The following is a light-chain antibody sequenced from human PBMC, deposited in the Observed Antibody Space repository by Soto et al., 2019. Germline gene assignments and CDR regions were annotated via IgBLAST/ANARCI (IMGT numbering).Light chain of an antibody. CDR2: EVS. J-gene: IGLJ2*01. CDR3: SSYTSSSTAVV. Sequence: QSVLTQPASVSGSPGQSINISCSGTSSDVGGYNYVSWYQQHPGKAPKLMIYEVSNRPSGVSNRFSGSKSGNTASLTISGLQAEDEADYYCSSYTSSSTAVVFGGGTKLTVL. CDR1: SSDVGGYNY. V-gene: IGLV2-14*01.